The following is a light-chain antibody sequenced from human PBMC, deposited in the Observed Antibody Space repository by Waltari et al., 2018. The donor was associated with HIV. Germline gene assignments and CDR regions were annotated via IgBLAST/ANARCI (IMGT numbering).Light chain of an antibody. CDR3: CSYAGSYPVV. Sequence: QSVLTQPPSASGTPGPRVTISCSGSTPNIGSSNVNWYQQFSRAAPKLLIYADAQRPSGVPDRFSGSKSGNTASLTISGLQAEDEADYYCCSYAGSYPVVFGGGTKLTVL. V-gene: IGLV1-44*01. J-gene: IGLJ2*01. CDR1: TPNIGSSN. CDR2: ADA.